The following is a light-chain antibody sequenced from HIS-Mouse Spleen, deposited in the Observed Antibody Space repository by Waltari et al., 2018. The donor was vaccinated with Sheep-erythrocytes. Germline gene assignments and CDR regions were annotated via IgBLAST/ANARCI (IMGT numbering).Light chain of an antibody. CDR2: DAS. CDR1: QDISNY. V-gene: IGKV1-33*01. CDR3: QQYDNLPYT. J-gene: IGKJ2*01. Sequence: DIQMTQSPSSLSASVGDSVTITCQASQDISNYLNWYQQKPGKAHKLLIYDASNLETGVPSRFSGSGSGTDFTFNISSLQPEDIATYYCQQYDNLPYTFGQGTKLEIK.